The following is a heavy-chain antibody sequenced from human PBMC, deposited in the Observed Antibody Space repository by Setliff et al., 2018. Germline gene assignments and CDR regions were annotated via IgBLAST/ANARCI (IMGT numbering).Heavy chain of an antibody. Sequence: ASSEGLCKASGYTFTGYYMHWVRQAPGQGLEWMGWINPNSGGTNYAQKFQGWVTMTRDTSISTAYMELSRLRSDDTAVYYCARSRDGGNSSGYSGAFDIWGQGTMVTVSS. D-gene: IGHD3-22*01. CDR3: ARSRDGGNSSGYSGAFDI. V-gene: IGHV1-2*04. J-gene: IGHJ3*02. CDR2: INPNSGGT. CDR1: GYTFTGYY.